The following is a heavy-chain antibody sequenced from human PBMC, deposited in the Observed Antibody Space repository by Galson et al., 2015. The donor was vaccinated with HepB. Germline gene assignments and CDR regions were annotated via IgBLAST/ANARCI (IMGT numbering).Heavy chain of an antibody. CDR2: ISAVDGDT. J-gene: IGHJ1*01. Sequence: SVKVSCKASDDTFGSHGISWVRQAPGQGLEWVGWISAVDGDTKSAQKFQNRVTMTTDRATTTAYLELRNLTSEDTAEYFCVRDGGVWLVTVYLEHWGQGTQVTVSP. D-gene: IGHD6-19*01. CDR1: DDTFGSHG. CDR3: VRDGGVWLVTVYLEH. V-gene: IGHV1-18*01.